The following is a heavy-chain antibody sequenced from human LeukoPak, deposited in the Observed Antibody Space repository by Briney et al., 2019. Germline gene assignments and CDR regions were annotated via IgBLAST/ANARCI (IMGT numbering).Heavy chain of an antibody. J-gene: IGHJ3*02. CDR2: INHSGST. Sequence: SETLSLTCAVYGGSFSGYYWSWIRQPPGKGLEWIGEINHSGSTNYNPSLKSRVTISVDTSKNQFSLKLSSVTAADTAVYYCAKRSAYSKGDAFDIWGQGTMVTVSS. V-gene: IGHV4-34*01. CDR1: GGSFSGYY. CDR3: AKRSAYSKGDAFDI. D-gene: IGHD4-11*01.